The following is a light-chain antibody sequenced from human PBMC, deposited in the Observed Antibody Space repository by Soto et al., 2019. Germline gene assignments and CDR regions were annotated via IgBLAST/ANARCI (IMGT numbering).Light chain of an antibody. V-gene: IGKV4-1*01. CDR3: QQYYSTPLT. CDR1: QSLLYSSNNKNY. CDR2: WAS. J-gene: IGKJ4*01. Sequence: DRVMTQSPESLAVSMGERATINCKSSQSLLYSSNNKNYLAWYQQKPGQPPKLLIYWASTRESGVPDRFSGSGSGTDFTLTISSLQAEDVAVYYCQQYYSTPLTFGGVTNVDI.